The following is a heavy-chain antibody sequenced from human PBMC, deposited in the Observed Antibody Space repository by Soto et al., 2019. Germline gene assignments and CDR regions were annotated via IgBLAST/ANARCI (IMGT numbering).Heavy chain of an antibody. CDR3: AKSGLYSSGWYGAFDI. D-gene: IGHD6-19*01. CDR2: ISGSGGST. Sequence: PGGSLRLSCAASGFTFSSYAMSWVRQAPGKGLGWVSAISGSGGSTYYADSVKGRFTISRDNSKNTLYLQMNSLRAEDTAVYYCAKSGLYSSGWYGAFDIWGQGTMVTVSS. CDR1: GFTFSSYA. V-gene: IGHV3-23*01. J-gene: IGHJ3*02.